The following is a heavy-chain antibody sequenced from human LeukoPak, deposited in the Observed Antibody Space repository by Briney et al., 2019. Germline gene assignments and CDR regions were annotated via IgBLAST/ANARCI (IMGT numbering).Heavy chain of an antibody. CDR3: ARDHGDYGAFDI. V-gene: IGHV4-59*12. J-gene: IGHJ3*02. CDR2: IYYSGST. CDR1: GGSISSYY. Sequence: SETLSLTCTVSGGSISSYYWSWIRQPPGKGLEWIGYIYYSGSTNYNPSLKSRVTISVDKSKNQFSLKLSSVTAADTAVYYCARDHGDYGAFDIWGQGTMVTVSS. D-gene: IGHD4-17*01.